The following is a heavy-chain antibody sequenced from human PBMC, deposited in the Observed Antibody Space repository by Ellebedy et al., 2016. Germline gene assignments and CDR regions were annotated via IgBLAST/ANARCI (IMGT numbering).Heavy chain of an antibody. CDR3: ARALIGYGGNPYYYGMDV. CDR2: ISSSSSTI. V-gene: IGHV3-48*02. Sequence: GGSLRLSCAASGFTFSSYSMNWVRQAPGKGLEWVSYISSSSSTIYYADSVKGRFTISRDNAKNSLYLQMNSLRDEDTAVYYCARALIGYGGNPYYYGMDVWGQGTTVTVSS. CDR1: GFTFSSYS. J-gene: IGHJ6*02. D-gene: IGHD4-23*01.